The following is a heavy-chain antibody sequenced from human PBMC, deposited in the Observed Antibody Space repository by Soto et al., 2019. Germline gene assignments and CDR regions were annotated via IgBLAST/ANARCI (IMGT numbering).Heavy chain of an antibody. CDR1: GYTLTELS. V-gene: IGHV1-24*01. CDR2: FDPEDGET. J-gene: IGHJ5*02. CDR3: ATGGGDYGDLRQGWFDP. Sequence: QVQLVQSGAEVKKPGASVKVSCKVSGYTLTELSMHWVRQAPGKGLEWMGGFDPEDGETIYAQKFPGRVTMTADTSSDTAYMEVSSLRSEDRAVYYCATGGGDYGDLRQGWFDPWGQGTMVTVSS. D-gene: IGHD4-17*01.